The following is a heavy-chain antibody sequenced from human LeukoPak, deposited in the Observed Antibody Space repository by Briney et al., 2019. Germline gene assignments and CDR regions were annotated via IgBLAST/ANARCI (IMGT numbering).Heavy chain of an antibody. CDR3: ARELNLYYYDSSGYIDY. CDR1: GFTFSSYW. J-gene: IGHJ4*02. Sequence: GGSLRLSCAASGFTFSSYWMSWVRQAPGKGLEWVANIKQDGSEKYYVDSVKGRFTISRDNAKNSLYLQMNSLRAEDTAVYYCARELNLYYYDSSGYIDYWGQGTLVTVSS. CDR2: IKQDGSEK. V-gene: IGHV3-7*01. D-gene: IGHD3-22*01.